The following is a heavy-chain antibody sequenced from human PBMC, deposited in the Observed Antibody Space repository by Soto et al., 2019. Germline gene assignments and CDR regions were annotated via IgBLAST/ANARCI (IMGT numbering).Heavy chain of an antibody. Sequence: SETLSLTCTVSGGSISSYYWSWIRQPPGKGLEWIGYIYYSGSTNYNPSLKSRVTISVDTSKNQFSLKLSSVTAADTAIYYCARVFRPTYDNSGYHIGYWGQGSLVTVSS. D-gene: IGHD3-22*01. J-gene: IGHJ4*02. CDR2: IYYSGST. CDR3: ARVFRPTYDNSGYHIGY. CDR1: GGSISSYY. V-gene: IGHV4-59*01.